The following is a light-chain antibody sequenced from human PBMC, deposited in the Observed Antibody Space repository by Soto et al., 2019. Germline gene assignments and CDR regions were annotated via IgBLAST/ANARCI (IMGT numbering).Light chain of an antibody. CDR3: QQYGTSPSWT. Sequence: EIGMTKSLCTLCLYTRERATLSCRASQSVPSKYLAWYQQNPGQAPRLLIYGASSRATGIPDRFSGSGSGTDFTLTISRLEPEDFAGYYCQQYGTSPSWTFGQGTKVDIK. CDR1: QSVPSKY. V-gene: IGKV3-20*01. CDR2: GAS. J-gene: IGKJ1*01.